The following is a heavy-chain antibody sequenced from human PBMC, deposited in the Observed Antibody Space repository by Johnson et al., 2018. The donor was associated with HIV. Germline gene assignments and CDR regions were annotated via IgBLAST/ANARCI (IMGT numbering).Heavy chain of an antibody. CDR1: GFTFSGYW. D-gene: IGHD3-10*01. Sequence: EVQLVESGGGLVQPGGSLRLSCAASGFTFSGYWMSWVRHAPGKGLEWVANIKQDGSEKYYVDSVKGRFTISRDNAKNSLYLQMNSLRAEDTAGYYCARDRGLWEGNGAGAFDIWGQGTMVTVSS. CDR3: ARDRGLWEGNGAGAFDI. CDR2: IKQDGSEK. J-gene: IGHJ3*02. V-gene: IGHV3-7*04.